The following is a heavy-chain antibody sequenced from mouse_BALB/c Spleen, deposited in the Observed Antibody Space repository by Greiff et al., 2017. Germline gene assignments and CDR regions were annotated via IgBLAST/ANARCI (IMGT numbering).Heavy chain of an antibody. D-gene: IGHD2-14*01. CDR3: ARAYYRYDYYAMDY. CDR2: ISSGGST. V-gene: IGHV5-6-5*01. Sequence: DVKLVESGGGLVKPGGSLKLSCAASGFTFSSYAMSWVRQTPEKRLEWVASISSGGSTYYPDSVKGRFTISRDNARNILYLQMSSLRSEDTAMYYCARAYYRYDYYAMDYWGQGTSVTVSS. J-gene: IGHJ4*01. CDR1: GFTFSSYA.